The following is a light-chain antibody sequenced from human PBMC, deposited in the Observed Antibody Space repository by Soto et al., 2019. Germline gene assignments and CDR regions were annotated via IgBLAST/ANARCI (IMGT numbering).Light chain of an antibody. J-gene: IGKJ2*01. CDR3: QQYNSYSLYT. Sequence: DIPMTQSPSTLSASVGDRVTITCRASQSISSWLAWYQQKPGKAPKLLIYDASSLESGVPSRFSGSGSGTEFTLTISSLQPDDFATYYCQQYNSYSLYTFGQVTKLEIK. CDR2: DAS. CDR1: QSISSW. V-gene: IGKV1-5*01.